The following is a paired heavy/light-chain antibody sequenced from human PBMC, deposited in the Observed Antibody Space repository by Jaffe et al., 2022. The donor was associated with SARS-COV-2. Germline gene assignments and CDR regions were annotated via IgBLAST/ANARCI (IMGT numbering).Heavy chain of an antibody. J-gene: IGHJ4*02. CDR1: GYTFTSYA. Sequence: QVQLVQSGAEVKKPGASVKVSCKASGYTFTSYAMHWVRQAPGQSLEWMGWINGGNGNKKHSQKFQGRVTITRDTSASTVYMEVSSLTSEDTAVYYCARSGVSDLHLDYWGQGTLVTVSS. CDR2: INGGNGNK. V-gene: IGHV1-3*01. D-gene: IGHD3-10*01. CDR3: ARSGVSDLHLDY.
Light chain of an antibody. J-gene: IGKJ3*01. Sequence: DIVMTQSPDSLAVSLGERATINCKSSQSVLYSSNNKSYLAWYQQKSGQPPKLLIYWASTRESGVPDRFSGSGSGTEFTLTISSLQAEDVAVYHCQQYYSAPLTFGPGTKVDIK. CDR3: QQYYSAPLT. CDR1: QSVLYSSNNKSY. V-gene: IGKV4-1*01. CDR2: WAS.